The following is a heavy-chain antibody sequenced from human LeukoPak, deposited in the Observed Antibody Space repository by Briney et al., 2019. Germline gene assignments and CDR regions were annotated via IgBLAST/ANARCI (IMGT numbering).Heavy chain of an antibody. J-gene: IGHJ4*02. CDR1: GYTLTELS. CDR3: ATDRPGGRLVHDY. Sequence: ASVKVSCKVSGYTLTELSMHWVRQAPGKGLEWMGGFYPEDGETIYAQKFQGRVTMTEDTSTDTAYMELSSLGSEDTAVYYCATDRPGGRLVHDYWGQGTLVTVSS. V-gene: IGHV1-24*01. CDR2: FYPEDGET. D-gene: IGHD6-19*01.